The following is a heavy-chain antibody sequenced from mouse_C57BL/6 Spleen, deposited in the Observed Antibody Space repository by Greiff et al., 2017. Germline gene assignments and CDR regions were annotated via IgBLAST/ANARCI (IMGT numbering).Heavy chain of an antibody. CDR3: ARSGVYDYFDD. Sequence: QVQLQQSGPELVKPGASVKISCKASGYAFSSSWMNWVKQRPGKGLEWIGRMYPGDGVTNYNGKCKGNATLTADKSSSPAYMQLSILTSEDSAVYFCARSGVYDYFDDWGQCTTLTVSS. CDR2: MYPGDGVT. CDR1: GYAFSSSW. D-gene: IGHD2-3*01. J-gene: IGHJ2*01. V-gene: IGHV1-82*01.